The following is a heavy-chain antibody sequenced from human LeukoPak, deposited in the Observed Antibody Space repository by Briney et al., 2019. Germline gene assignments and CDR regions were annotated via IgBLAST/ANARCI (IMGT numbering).Heavy chain of an antibody. CDR1: GFTFSSYG. CDR2: ISYDGSNK. D-gene: IGHD4-17*01. Sequence: PGGSLRLSCAASGFTFSSYGMHWVRQAPGKGLEWVAVISYDGSNKYYADSVKGRFTISRDNSKNALYLQMNSLRAEDTAVYYCAKGNYGGDYWGQGTLVTVSS. J-gene: IGHJ4*02. CDR3: AKGNYGGDY. V-gene: IGHV3-30*18.